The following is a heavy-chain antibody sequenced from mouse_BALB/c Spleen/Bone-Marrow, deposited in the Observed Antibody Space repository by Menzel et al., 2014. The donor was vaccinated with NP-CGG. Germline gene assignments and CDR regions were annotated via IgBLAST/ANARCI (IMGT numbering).Heavy chain of an antibody. CDR3: GRLGYYGGVAY. V-gene: IGHV4-1*02. D-gene: IGHD2-3*01. J-gene: IGHJ3*01. Sequence: EVHLVESGGGLVQPGGSLKLSCAASGFDFSGFWMGWVRQAPGKGLAWIGGINPGSSTINYTPSLKDRFIISRDNAKNTLYLQRSKVRSEDTALYYCGRLGYYGGVAYWGQGTLVTVSA. CDR2: INPGSSTI. CDR1: GFDFSGFW.